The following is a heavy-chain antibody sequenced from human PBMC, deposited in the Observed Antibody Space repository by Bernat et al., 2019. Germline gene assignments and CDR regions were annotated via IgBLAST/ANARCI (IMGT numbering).Heavy chain of an antibody. Sequence: QVQLQESGPGLVKPSQTLSLTCTVSGGSISSGDYYWSWIRQPPGKGLEWIGYIYYRGSTYYNPSLKSRVTISVDTSKNQFSLKLSSVTAADTAVYYCARDIWDPYYYYYGMDVWGQGTTVTVSS. J-gene: IGHJ6*02. CDR2: IYYRGST. CDR1: GGSISSGDYY. CDR3: ARDIWDPYYYYYGMDV. D-gene: IGHD3-16*01. V-gene: IGHV4-30-4*01.